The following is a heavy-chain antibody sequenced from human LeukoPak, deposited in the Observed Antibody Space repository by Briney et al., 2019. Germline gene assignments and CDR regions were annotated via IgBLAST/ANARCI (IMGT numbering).Heavy chain of an antibody. V-gene: IGHV4-59*12. Sequence: ETLSLTCSVSGGSISCYYGSWIRQPPGKGLEWIGYIYYSGSTNNNTALKSRLTISVDTSKNQSSLKLSSVTAADTAVYYCARDAPANSSSWCYYYYGMDVWGQGTTVTVSS. CDR1: GGSISCYY. D-gene: IGHD6-13*01. CDR2: IYYSGST. CDR3: ARDAPANSSSWCYYYYGMDV. J-gene: IGHJ6*02.